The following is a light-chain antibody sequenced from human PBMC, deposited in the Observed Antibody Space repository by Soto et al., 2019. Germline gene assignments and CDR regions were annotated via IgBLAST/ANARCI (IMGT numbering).Light chain of an antibody. CDR3: PQYNFRSRR. CDR1: QSVSSN. J-gene: IGKJ3*01. V-gene: IGKV3D-15*02. CDR2: GAS. Sequence: PASLSVCPAEQATHSCRASQSVSSNLAWYQQKPGQAPRLLIYGASTRATGIPARFSGSGSGTEFTLTISRLQSEDCGVGNSPQYNFRSRRFGPRTMVDIK.